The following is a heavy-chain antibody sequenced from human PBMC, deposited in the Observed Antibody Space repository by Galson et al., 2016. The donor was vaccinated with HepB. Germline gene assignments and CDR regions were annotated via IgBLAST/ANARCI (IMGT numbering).Heavy chain of an antibody. CDR2: ISNSGSTT. D-gene: IGHD2-8*02. Sequence: SLRLSCAASGFTFSTYAMSWVRQAPGKGLEWVSAISNSGSTTYYADSVKGRFTISRDNSKNTLYLQMNSLRVEDTALYYWAKEFVATGGAVGDYWGQGTLVTVSS. CDR3: AKEFVATGGAVGDY. J-gene: IGHJ4*02. CDR1: GFTFSTYA. V-gene: IGHV3-23*01.